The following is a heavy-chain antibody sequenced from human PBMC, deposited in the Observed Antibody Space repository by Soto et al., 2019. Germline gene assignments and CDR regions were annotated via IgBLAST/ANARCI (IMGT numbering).Heavy chain of an antibody. Sequence: QVQLVESGGGVVQPGRSLRLSCAASGFTFSSYGVHWFRQAPGKGLEWVASVSYDGSNKHYGDSVKGRFTISRDNSRNTLDLQMNSLRADDTAVYYCAKDTYYYDRSGYYTYDHWGQGTQVTVSS. V-gene: IGHV3-30*18. D-gene: IGHD3-22*01. J-gene: IGHJ4*02. CDR2: VSYDGSNK. CDR3: AKDTYYYDRSGYYTYDH. CDR1: GFTFSSYG.